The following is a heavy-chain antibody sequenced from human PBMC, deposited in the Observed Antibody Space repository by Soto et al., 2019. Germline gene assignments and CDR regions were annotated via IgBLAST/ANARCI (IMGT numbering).Heavy chain of an antibody. J-gene: IGHJ4*02. CDR1: GGSISSGGYY. D-gene: IGHD2-15*01. CDR2: IYFSGRT. V-gene: IGHV4-31*03. CDR3: AREGYCSGGSCYSRTLDY. Sequence: PSETLSLTCTVSGGSISSGGYYWSWIRQHPGKGLEWIGNIYFSGRTYYNPSLRGRVTISVDTSKNQFSLELTSVTAADTAMYYCAREGYCSGGSCYSRTLDYWGQVTLVTVS.